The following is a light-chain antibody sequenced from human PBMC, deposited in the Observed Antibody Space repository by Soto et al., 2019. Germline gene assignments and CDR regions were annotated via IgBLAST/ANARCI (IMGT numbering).Light chain of an antibody. CDR1: QSVSSW. Sequence: DIQMTQSPSTLSASVGDRVTITCRASQSVSSWLAWYQQKPGKAPKLLIYRASNLRSGVPSRFSGSGSVTDFTLTISSLQHDDFATYYCQQYNSHLRTFGGGTKVDIK. J-gene: IGKJ4*01. CDR3: QQYNSHLRT. CDR2: RAS. V-gene: IGKV1-5*03.